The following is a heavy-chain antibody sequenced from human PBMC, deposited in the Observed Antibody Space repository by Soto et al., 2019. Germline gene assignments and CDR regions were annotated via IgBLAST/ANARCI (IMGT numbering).Heavy chain of an antibody. CDR2: IVPIFGTA. CDR3: ARDHINYYGMDA. CDR1: GGTFSSYA. J-gene: IGHJ6*02. Sequence: SVKVSCKASGGTFSSYAISWVRQAPGQGLEWMGGIVPIFGTANYAQKFQGRVTITADESTSTAYMELSSLRSEDTAVYYCARDHINYYGMDAWGQGTTVTVSS. V-gene: IGHV1-69*13.